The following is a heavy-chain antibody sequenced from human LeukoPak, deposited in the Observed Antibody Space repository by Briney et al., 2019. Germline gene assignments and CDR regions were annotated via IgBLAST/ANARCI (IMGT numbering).Heavy chain of an antibody. CDR1: GGSINSYY. CDR3: ARTYIAAAGIPSPDFDY. D-gene: IGHD6-13*01. J-gene: IGHJ4*02. Sequence: SETLSLTCTVSGGSINSYYWSWIRQPPGKGLEWIGYIYYSGSTNYNPSLKSRVTISVDTSKNQFSLKLSSVTAADTAVYYCARTYIAAAGIPSPDFDYWGQGTLVTVSS. V-gene: IGHV4-59*01. CDR2: IYYSGST.